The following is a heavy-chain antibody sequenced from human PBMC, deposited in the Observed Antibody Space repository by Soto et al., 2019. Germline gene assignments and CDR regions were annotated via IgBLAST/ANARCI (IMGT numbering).Heavy chain of an antibody. J-gene: IGHJ4*02. Sequence: QVQLVESGGGVVQPGRSLRLSCAASGFTFSSYGMHWVRQAPGKGLEWVAVIWYDGSNKYYADSVKGRFTISRDNSKNTLYLQMNSLRAEDTAVYYCARGPLELGREDYWGQGTLVTVSS. CDR1: GFTFSSYG. V-gene: IGHV3-33*01. CDR3: ARGPLELGREDY. D-gene: IGHD7-27*01. CDR2: IWYDGSNK.